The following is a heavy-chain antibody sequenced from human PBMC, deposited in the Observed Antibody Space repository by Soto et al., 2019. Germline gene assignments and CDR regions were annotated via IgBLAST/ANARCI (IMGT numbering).Heavy chain of an antibody. CDR3: AREARVFGKAFDV. CDR2: IGTAGDT. J-gene: IGHJ3*01. V-gene: IGHV3-13*01. D-gene: IGHD3-3*01. CDR1: GFTFSSFD. Sequence: GGSLRLSCAASGFTFSSFDMHWVRQPTGKGLEWVSAIGTAGDTYYPGSVKGRFTISRDNAKNSLHLQMSSLRAGDTAVYYCAREARVFGKAFDVWGQGTMVTVSS.